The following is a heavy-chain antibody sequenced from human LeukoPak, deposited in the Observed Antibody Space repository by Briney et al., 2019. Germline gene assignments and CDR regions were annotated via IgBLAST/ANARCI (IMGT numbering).Heavy chain of an antibody. CDR2: IYYSGST. CDR1: GGSISSYH. Sequence: KPSETLSLTCTVSGGSISSYHWSWIRQPPGEGLEWIGYIYYSGSTNYNPSLRSRVSLSADTSKNQFSLKLTSVTAADTAVYYCARHREGLWLVPAVDYWGQGTLVTVSS. J-gene: IGHJ4*02. D-gene: IGHD6-19*01. V-gene: IGHV4-59*08. CDR3: ARHREGLWLVPAVDY.